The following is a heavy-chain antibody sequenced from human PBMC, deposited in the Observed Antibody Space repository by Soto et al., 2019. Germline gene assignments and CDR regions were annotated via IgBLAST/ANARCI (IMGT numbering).Heavy chain of an antibody. CDR2: VIPIFGTA. V-gene: IGHV1-69*13. CDR1: GCTFSSYA. J-gene: IGHJ3*02. D-gene: IGHD5-12*01. Sequence: ASVKVSRKASGCTFSSYAIRWVRQAPGQGREWMGGVIPIFGTANYAQKFQGRVTITADESASTAYMELSSLRSEDTAVYYCAREITPVFHHQAVEMATSSGALDIWGQGTMVTVSS. CDR3: AREITPVFHHQAVEMATSSGALDI.